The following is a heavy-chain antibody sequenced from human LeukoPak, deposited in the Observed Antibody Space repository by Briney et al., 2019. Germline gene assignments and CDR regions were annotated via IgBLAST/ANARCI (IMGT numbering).Heavy chain of an antibody. D-gene: IGHD2-21*02. V-gene: IGHV4-39*01. CDR1: GGSISNSHYY. CDR2: IYYSGST. Sequence: PSETLSLTCSVSGGSISNSHYYWGWIRLPPGKGMEWIGTIYYSGSTNYNPSLKSRLTISVHTSKNQFSMKLSSVTAADTAVYYCARGGQPLLGNWFDLWGRGTLVTVSS. CDR3: ARGGQPLLGNWFDL. J-gene: IGHJ5*02.